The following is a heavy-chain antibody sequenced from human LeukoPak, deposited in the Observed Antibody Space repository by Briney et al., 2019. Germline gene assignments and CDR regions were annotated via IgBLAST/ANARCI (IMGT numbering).Heavy chain of an antibody. CDR2: IYHSGST. CDR1: GGSISSSNW. V-gene: IGHV4-4*02. J-gene: IGHJ6*02. Sequence: SGTLSLTCAVSGGSISSSNWWSWVRQPPGKGLEWIGEIYHSGSTNYNPSLKSRVTISVDKSKNQFSLKLSSVTAADTAVYYCARDKRTPNIVVVPATKIYGMDVWGQGTTVTVSS. D-gene: IGHD2-2*01. CDR3: ARDKRTPNIVVVPATKIYGMDV.